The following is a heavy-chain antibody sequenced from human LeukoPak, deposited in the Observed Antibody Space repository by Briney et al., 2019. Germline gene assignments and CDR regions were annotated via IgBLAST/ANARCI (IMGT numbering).Heavy chain of an antibody. V-gene: IGHV3-21*01. CDR3: AKDRRVRGVRGIYYMDV. D-gene: IGHD3-10*01. CDR2: ISSSSSYI. J-gene: IGHJ6*03. Sequence: GGSLRLSCAASGFTFSSYSMNWVRQAPGKGLEWVSSISSSSSYIYYADSVKGRFTISRDNSKDTLYLQMNSLRAEDTAVYYCAKDRRVRGVRGIYYMDVWGKGTTVTISS. CDR1: GFTFSSYS.